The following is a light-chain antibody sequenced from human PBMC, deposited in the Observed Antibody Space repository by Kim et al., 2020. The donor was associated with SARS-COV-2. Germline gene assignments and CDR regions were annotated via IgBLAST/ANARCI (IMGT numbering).Light chain of an antibody. CDR2: KDT. CDR3: QAWDSSTVV. V-gene: IGLV3-1*01. Sequence: SYELTQPPSVSVSPGQTANITCSGDKLGNEYACWYQQKPGQSPVLVIFKDTKRPSGIPERFSGSNSGNTATLTISGTQAMDEADYYCQAWDSSTVVFGGGTQLTVL. CDR1: KLGNEY. J-gene: IGLJ2*01.